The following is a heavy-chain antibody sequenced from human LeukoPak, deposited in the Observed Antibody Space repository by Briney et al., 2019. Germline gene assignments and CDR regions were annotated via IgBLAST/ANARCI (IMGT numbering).Heavy chain of an antibody. V-gene: IGHV4-59*12. CDR1: GGSISSYY. CDR2: IYYSGST. D-gene: IGHD3-22*01. J-gene: IGHJ4*02. CDR3: ARDRYYYDSSGYSRVFDY. Sequence: SETLSLTCTVSGGSISSYYWSWIRQPPGKGLEWIGYIYYSGSTNYNPSLKSRVTISVDTSKNQFSLKLSSVTAADTAVYYCARDRYYYDSSGYSRVFDYWGQGTLVTVSS.